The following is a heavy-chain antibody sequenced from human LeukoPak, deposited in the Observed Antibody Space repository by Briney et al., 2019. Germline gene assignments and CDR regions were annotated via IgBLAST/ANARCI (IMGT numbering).Heavy chain of an antibody. V-gene: IGHV1-18*01. Sequence: ASVTVSCTASVYTFTIYGISWVGQAPGQGLEWMGWISAYNGNTNYAQKLQGRVTMTTDTSTSTAYMELRSLRSDDTAVYYCARGANWNDVPLDYWGQGTLVTVSS. D-gene: IGHD1-1*01. J-gene: IGHJ4*02. CDR3: ARGANWNDVPLDY. CDR1: VYTFTIYG. CDR2: ISAYNGNT.